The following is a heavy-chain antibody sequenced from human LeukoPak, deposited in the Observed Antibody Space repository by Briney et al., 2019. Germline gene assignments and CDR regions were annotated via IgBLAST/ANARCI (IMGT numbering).Heavy chain of an antibody. J-gene: IGHJ4*02. CDR1: GFTFSSYA. CDR3: AKDRKPYYDFWSGYWGENDYFDH. CDR2: ISGSGGST. D-gene: IGHD3-3*01. Sequence: GGSLRLSCAASGFTFSSYAMSWVRQAPGKGLEWVSAISGSGGSTYYADSVKGRFTISRDNSKNTLYLQMNSLRAEDTAVYYCAKDRKPYYDFWSGYWGENDYFDHWGQGTLVTVSS. V-gene: IGHV3-23*01.